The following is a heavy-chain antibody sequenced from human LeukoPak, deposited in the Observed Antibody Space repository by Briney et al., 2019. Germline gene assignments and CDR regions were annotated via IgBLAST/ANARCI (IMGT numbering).Heavy chain of an antibody. Sequence: SETLSLTCIVSGASISNSSHYWGWIRQPPGKGLEWIGNIYYTGTTYYAPSLKSRVTISIDTSKSQFSLKVSSATAADTAVYYCARVVAVAGTFPDSWGQGTLVTVSS. V-gene: IGHV4-39*07. CDR1: GASISNSSHY. CDR2: IYYTGTT. CDR3: ARVVAVAGTFPDS. D-gene: IGHD6-19*01. J-gene: IGHJ4*02.